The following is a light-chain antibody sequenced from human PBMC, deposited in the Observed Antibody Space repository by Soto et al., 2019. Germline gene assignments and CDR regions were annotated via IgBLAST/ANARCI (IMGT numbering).Light chain of an antibody. V-gene: IGKV4-1*01. J-gene: IGKJ1*01. Sequence: DIVMTQSPDSLAVSLGERATINCKSSQSVLYSSNNKNYLAWYQQKPGQPPKLLIYWASTRESGVPDRFSGSGSGTDFTLTISSLQAEDVAVYYCQHYYSTPRTFGRGTKVEIK. CDR3: QHYYSTPRT. CDR1: QSVLYSSNNKNY. CDR2: WAS.